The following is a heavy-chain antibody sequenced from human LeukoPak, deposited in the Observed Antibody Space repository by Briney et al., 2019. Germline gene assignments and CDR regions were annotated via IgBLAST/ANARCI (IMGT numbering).Heavy chain of an antibody. CDR1: GGSISSSNW. D-gene: IGHD3-10*01. V-gene: IGHV4-4*02. J-gene: IGHJ4*02. CDR3: ARASVLLWFGELYSPSPPSYYFDY. CDR2: IYHSGST. Sequence: SGTLSLTCAVSGGSISSSNWWSWVRQPPGKGLEWIGEIYHSGSTNYNPSLKGRVTISVDKSKNQFSLKLSSVTAADTAVYYCARASVLLWFGELYSPSPPSYYFDYWGQGTLVTVSS.